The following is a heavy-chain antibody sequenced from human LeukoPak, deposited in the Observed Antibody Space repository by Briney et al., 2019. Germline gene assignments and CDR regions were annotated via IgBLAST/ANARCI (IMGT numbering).Heavy chain of an antibody. D-gene: IGHD1-26*01. Sequence: ASVKVSCKASGYTFTGYYMHWVRQAPGQGLEWMGWINPNSGGTNYAQKFQGGVTMTRDTSISTAYMELSRLRSDDTAVYYCARDGEWELHDWFDPWGQGTLVTASS. J-gene: IGHJ5*02. CDR1: GYTFTGYY. CDR2: INPNSGGT. V-gene: IGHV1-2*02. CDR3: ARDGEWELHDWFDP.